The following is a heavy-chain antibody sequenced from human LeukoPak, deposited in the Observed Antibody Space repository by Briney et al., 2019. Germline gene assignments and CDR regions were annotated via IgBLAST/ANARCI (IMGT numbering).Heavy chain of an antibody. D-gene: IGHD5-18*01. CDR1: GGSISSYY. Sequence: PSETLSLTCTVSGGSISSYYWSWIRQPPGKGLEWIGYIYYSGSTNYNPSLESRVTISVDTSKNQFSLKLSSVTAADTAVYYCAMDDTGFFDYWGQGTLVTVSS. CDR3: AMDDTGFFDY. CDR2: IYYSGST. J-gene: IGHJ4*02. V-gene: IGHV4-59*01.